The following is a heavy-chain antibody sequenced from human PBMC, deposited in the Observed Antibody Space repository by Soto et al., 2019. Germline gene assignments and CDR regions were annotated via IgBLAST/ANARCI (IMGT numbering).Heavy chain of an antibody. CDR3: AKDLGYYDSSGYYDPDY. D-gene: IGHD3-22*01. V-gene: IGHV3-23*01. J-gene: IGHJ4*02. CDR2: ISGSGGST. Sequence: PGGSLRLSCAASGFTFGSYAMSWVRQAPGKGLEWVSAISGSGGSTFYADSVKGRFTISRDNSKNTLYLQMNSLRAEDTAVYYCAKDLGYYDSSGYYDPDYWGQGTLVTVSS. CDR1: GFTFGSYA.